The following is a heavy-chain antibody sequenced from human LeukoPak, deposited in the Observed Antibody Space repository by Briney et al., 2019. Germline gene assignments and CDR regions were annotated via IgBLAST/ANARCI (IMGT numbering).Heavy chain of an antibody. Sequence: SETLSLTCAVYGGSFSGYYWSWIRQPLGKGLEWIGEINHSGSTNYNPSLKSRVTISVDTSKNQFSLKLSSVTAADTAVYYCARGIVVAACYFDYWGQGTLVTVSS. V-gene: IGHV4-34*01. J-gene: IGHJ4*02. CDR3: ARGIVVAACYFDY. CDR2: INHSGST. D-gene: IGHD3-22*01. CDR1: GGSFSGYY.